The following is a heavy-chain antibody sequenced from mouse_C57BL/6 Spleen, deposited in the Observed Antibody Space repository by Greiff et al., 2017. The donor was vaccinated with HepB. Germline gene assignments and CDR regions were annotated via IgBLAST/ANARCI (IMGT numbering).Heavy chain of an antibody. V-gene: IGHV1-50*01. D-gene: IGHD1-1*01. Sequence: VQLQQPGAELVKPGASVKLSFQASGYTFTSYWMQWVKQRPGQGLEWIGEIDPSDSYTNYNQKFKGKATLTVDTSSSTAYMQLSSLTSEDSAVYYCARPFYYYGSSPYYFDYWGQGTTLTVSS. J-gene: IGHJ2*01. CDR2: IDPSDSYT. CDR1: GYTFTSYW. CDR3: ARPFYYYGSSPYYFDY.